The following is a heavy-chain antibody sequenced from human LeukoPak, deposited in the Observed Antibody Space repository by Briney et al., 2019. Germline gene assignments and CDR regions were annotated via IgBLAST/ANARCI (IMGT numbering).Heavy chain of an antibody. CDR2: ISWNSGSI. J-gene: IGHJ4*02. D-gene: IGHD3-10*01. CDR1: GFTFSSYS. V-gene: IGHV3-9*01. Sequence: PGGSLRLSCAASGFTFSSYSMNWVRQAPGKGLEWVSGISWNSGSIGYADSVKGRFTISRDNAKNSLYLQMNSLRAEDTALYHCARVNGYYGSGSYYNDYWGQGTLVTVSS. CDR3: ARVNGYYGSGSYYNDY.